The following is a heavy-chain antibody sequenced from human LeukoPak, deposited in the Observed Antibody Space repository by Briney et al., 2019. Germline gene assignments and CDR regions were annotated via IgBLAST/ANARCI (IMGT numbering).Heavy chain of an antibody. J-gene: IGHJ4*02. CDR2: TSSNGGST. D-gene: IGHD1-26*01. CDR3: ARRQGGSYDY. Sequence: GGSLRLSCAASGFTFSSYAMHWVRQAPGKGLEYVSATSSNGGSTYYANSVKGRFTISRDNSKNTLYLQMGSLRAEDMAVYYCARRQGGSYDYWGQGTLVTVSS. CDR1: GFTFSSYA. V-gene: IGHV3-64*01.